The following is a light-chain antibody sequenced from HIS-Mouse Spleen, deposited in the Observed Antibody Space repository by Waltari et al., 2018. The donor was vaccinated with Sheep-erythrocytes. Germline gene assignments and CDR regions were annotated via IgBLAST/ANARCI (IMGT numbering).Light chain of an antibody. V-gene: IGLV2-11*01. J-gene: IGLJ1*01. CDR1: SSDVGGYNY. CDR3: CSYAGSYNHV. Sequence: QSALTQPRSVSGSPGQSVTISCTGTSSDVGGYNYVSWYQQHPGKAPKLMIYDVSKRPSGVPDRFSGYKYGKTASLTISGLQAEDEADYYCCSYAGSYNHVFATGPRSPS. CDR2: DVS.